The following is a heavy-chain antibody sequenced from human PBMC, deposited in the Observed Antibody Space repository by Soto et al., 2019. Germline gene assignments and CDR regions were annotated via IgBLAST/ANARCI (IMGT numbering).Heavy chain of an antibody. Sequence: QVHLVQSGAEVKNPGAEVKISCKPSGYILSSYGISWVLQAPGQGLEWMGWISPYTGNTNYAQNLQGRVTMTTDTSTSTAYMELRSLRSDDTAVYYCARGGYDSSGYSYRNNAFDIWGQGTMVTVSS. D-gene: IGHD3-22*01. V-gene: IGHV1-18*01. CDR2: ISPYTGNT. CDR3: ARGGYDSSGYSYRNNAFDI. CDR1: GYILSSYG. J-gene: IGHJ3*02.